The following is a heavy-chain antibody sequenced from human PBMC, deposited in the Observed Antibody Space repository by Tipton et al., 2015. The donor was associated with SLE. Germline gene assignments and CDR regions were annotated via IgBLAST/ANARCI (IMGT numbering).Heavy chain of an antibody. CDR2: IYYSGST. V-gene: IGHV4-59*01. J-gene: IGHJ2*01. D-gene: IGHD6-25*01. CDR3: VRIIRADWYFDL. Sequence: TLSLTCTVSGASISSSYWIWIRQPPGKGLEWIGYIYYSGSTNYNPSLKSRVTISVDTSKTQFSLKLSSVTAADTAVYYCVRIIRADWYFDLWGRGTLVTVSS. CDR1: GASISSSY.